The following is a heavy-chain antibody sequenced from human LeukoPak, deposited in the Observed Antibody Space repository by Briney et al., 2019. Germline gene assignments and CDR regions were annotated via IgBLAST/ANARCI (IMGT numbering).Heavy chain of an antibody. J-gene: IGHJ6*04. V-gene: IGHV3-30*18. CDR2: ISYDGSNK. CDR3: AKSAGMDV. CDR1: GFTSSSYG. Sequence: PGRSLRLSCAPSGFTSSSYGMHWVRPAPGKGLEWVGVISYDGSNKYYADSVKGRFTISRDNSKTTMYLQMSSLGAEDTAVYFGAKSAGMDVWGKGTTVTVS.